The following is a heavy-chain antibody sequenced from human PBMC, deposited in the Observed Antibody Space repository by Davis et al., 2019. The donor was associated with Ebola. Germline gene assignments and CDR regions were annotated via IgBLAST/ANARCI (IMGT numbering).Heavy chain of an antibody. CDR2: ISGSGGST. D-gene: IGHD1-1*01. J-gene: IGHJ4*02. CDR1: GFTFSSYA. V-gene: IGHV3-23*01. CDR3: ARDRDWSVDY. Sequence: GESLKISCAASGFTFSSYAMSWVRQAPGKGLEWVSAISGSGGSTYYADSVKGRFTISRDNSKNTLYLQMNSRRAEDTAVYYCARDRDWSVDYWGQGTLVIVSS.